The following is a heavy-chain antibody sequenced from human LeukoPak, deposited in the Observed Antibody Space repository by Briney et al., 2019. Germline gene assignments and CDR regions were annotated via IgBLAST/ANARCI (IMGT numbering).Heavy chain of an antibody. D-gene: IGHD6-6*01. CDR2: IIPILGIA. Sequence: GASAKVSCKASGGTFSSYAISWVRQAPGQGLEWMGRIIPILGIANYAQKFQGRVTITADKSTSTAYMELSSLRSEDTAVYYCARPGSSSNYYYYGMDVWGQGTTVTVSS. J-gene: IGHJ6*02. CDR3: ARPGSSSNYYYYGMDV. CDR1: GGTFSSYA. V-gene: IGHV1-69*04.